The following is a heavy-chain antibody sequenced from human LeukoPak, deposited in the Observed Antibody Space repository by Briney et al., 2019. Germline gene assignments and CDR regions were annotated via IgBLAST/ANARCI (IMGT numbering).Heavy chain of an antibody. J-gene: IGHJ4*02. CDR1: GFSISSGYY. CDR3: ARVGSGYDWDY. Sequence: SETLPLTCIVSGFSISSGYYWGWIRQTPRKGLEWIGNIYQTGSTYYNPSLKSRVTISVDTSKNPFSLRLTSVTAADTAVYYCARVGSGYDWDYWGQGTLVTVSS. V-gene: IGHV4-38-2*02. D-gene: IGHD5-12*01. CDR2: IYQTGST.